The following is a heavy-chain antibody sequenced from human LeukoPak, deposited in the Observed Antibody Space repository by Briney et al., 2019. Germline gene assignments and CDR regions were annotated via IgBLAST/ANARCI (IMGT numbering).Heavy chain of an antibody. CDR3: ARGGYSYDNWFDP. CDR1: GGSISSYY. CDR2: IYYSGST. J-gene: IGHJ5*02. Sequence: SETLSLTCTVSGGSISSYYWSWIRQPPGKGLVWIGYIYYSGSTNYNPSLKSRVTISVDTSKNQFSLKLSSVTAADAAVYYCARGGYSYDNWFDPWGQGTLVTVS. D-gene: IGHD5-18*01. V-gene: IGHV4-59*01.